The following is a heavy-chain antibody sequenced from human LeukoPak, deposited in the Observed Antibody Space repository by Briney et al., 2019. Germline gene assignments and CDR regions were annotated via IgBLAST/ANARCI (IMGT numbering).Heavy chain of an antibody. CDR2: ISGSGGST. J-gene: IGHJ3*02. D-gene: IGHD2-15*01. Sequence: GGSLRLSCAASGFSVSSNYMTWVRQAPGKGLEWVSAISGSGGSTYYADSVKGRFTISRDNSKNTLYLQMNSLRAEDTAVYYCAKDLAAEEYCSGGSCYWRFDAFDIWGQGTMVTVSS. CDR3: AKDLAAEEYCSGGSCYWRFDAFDI. CDR1: GFSVSSNY. V-gene: IGHV3-23*01.